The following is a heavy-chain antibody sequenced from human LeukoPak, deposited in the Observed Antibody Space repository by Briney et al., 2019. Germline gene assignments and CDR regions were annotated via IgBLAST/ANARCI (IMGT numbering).Heavy chain of an antibody. CDR2: IKSKTDGGTT. CDR3: AKDDAL. J-gene: IGHJ4*02. Sequence: PGGSLRLSCTASGFTFGDYAMSWVRQAPGKGLEWVGRIKSKTDGGTTDYAAPVKGRFTISRDDSKNTLYLQMNSLKTEDTAVYYCAKDDALWGQGTLVTVSS. V-gene: IGHV3-15*01. D-gene: IGHD2-2*01. CDR1: GFTFGDYA.